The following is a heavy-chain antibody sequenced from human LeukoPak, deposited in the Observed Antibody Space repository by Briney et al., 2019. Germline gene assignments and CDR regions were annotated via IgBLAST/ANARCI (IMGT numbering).Heavy chain of an antibody. CDR2: ISYSGSA. Sequence: PSETLSLTCTVSGDPINGYYWTWVRQSPGKGLEWIGYISYSGSATYKPSLKSRVTISVDTSKNQFSLKMNSVTAADTAVYYCARAPSGEVESAARGDYLDYWGQGTLVTVSS. V-gene: IGHV4-59*12. J-gene: IGHJ4*02. D-gene: IGHD6-13*01. CDR3: ARAPSGEVESAARGDYLDY. CDR1: GDPINGYY.